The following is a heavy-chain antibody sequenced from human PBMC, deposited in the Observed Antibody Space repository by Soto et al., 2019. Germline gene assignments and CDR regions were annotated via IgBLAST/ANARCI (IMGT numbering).Heavy chain of an antibody. CDR2: IYWDDDK. V-gene: IGHV2-5*02. CDR3: ARLYCSSTSCYVFQH. Sequence: QITLKESGPTLVKPTQTLTLTCTFSGFSLSTSGVGVGWIRQPPGKALEWLALIYWDDDKRYRPSLKSRLTITKDTSKNQVVLTMTYMDPVDTATYYCARLYCSSTSCYVFQHWGQGTLVTVSS. D-gene: IGHD2-2*01. CDR1: GFSLSTSGVG. J-gene: IGHJ1*01.